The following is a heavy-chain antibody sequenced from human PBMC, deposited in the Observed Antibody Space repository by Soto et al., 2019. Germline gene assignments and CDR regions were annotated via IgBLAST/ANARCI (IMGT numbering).Heavy chain of an antibody. V-gene: IGHV4-39*02. CDR2: IYYSGST. CDR3: ARDSIRVAAAGPFYYYYMDV. CDR1: GGSISSSSYY. J-gene: IGHJ6*03. D-gene: IGHD6-13*01. Sequence: SETLSLTCTVSGGSISSSSYYWGWIRQPPGKGLEWIGSIYYSGSTYYNPSLKSRVTISVDTSKNQFSLKLSSVTAADTAVYYCARDSIRVAAAGPFYYYYMDVWGKGTTVTVSS.